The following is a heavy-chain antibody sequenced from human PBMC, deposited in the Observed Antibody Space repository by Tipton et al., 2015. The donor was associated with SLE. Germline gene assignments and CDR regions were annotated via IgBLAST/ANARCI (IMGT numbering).Heavy chain of an antibody. CDR3: ARHRRGELLAYGMDV. V-gene: IGHV4-39*07. CDR2: IYYSGST. CDR1: GGSISSSSYY. Sequence: GLVKPSETLSLTCTVSGGSISSSSYYWGWIRQPPGKGLEWIGSIYYSGSTYYNPSLKSRVTISVDTSKNQFSLKLSSVTAADTAVYYCARHRRGELLAYGMDVWGQGTTVTVSS. D-gene: IGHD1-26*01. J-gene: IGHJ6*02.